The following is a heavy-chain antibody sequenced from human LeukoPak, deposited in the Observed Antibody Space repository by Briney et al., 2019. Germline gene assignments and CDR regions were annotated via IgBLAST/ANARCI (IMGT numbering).Heavy chain of an antibody. V-gene: IGHV3-30*04. D-gene: IGHD4/OR15-4a*01. Sequence: PGGSLRLSCAASGFTFSNYAMHWVLQAPGKGLEWVAVISYDGRNKYYADSVKGQFTISRDNSKNTLYLQMNSLRVQDTAVYYCARDDFGFDPWGQGTLVTVSS. J-gene: IGHJ5*02. CDR2: ISYDGRNK. CDR3: ARDDFGFDP. CDR1: GFTFSNYA.